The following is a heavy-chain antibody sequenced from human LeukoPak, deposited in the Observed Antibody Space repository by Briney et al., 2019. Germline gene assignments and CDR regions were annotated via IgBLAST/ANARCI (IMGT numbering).Heavy chain of an antibody. D-gene: IGHD3-10*01. J-gene: IGHJ6*02. Sequence: ASVKVSCKASGYTLTSYGISWVRQAPGQGLEWMGWISAYNGNTNYAQKLQGRVTMTTDTSTSTAYMELRSLRSDDTAVYYCARDRSYYYGSGSYAPATDYYGMDVWGQGTTVTVSS. CDR1: GYTLTSYG. CDR3: ARDRSYYYGSGSYAPATDYYGMDV. CDR2: ISAYNGNT. V-gene: IGHV1-18*01.